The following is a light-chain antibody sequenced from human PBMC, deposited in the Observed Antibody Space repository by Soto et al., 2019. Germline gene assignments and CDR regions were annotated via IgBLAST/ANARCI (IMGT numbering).Light chain of an antibody. CDR2: DDN. J-gene: IGLJ1*01. CDR3: QVWNISTDHYV. V-gene: IGLV3-21*02. CDR1: NIGSTS. Sequence: YELTQPPSLSVAPGQTARITCGGNNIGSTSVHWYKQSPGQAPVLVVYDDNDRPSGIPERFSGFNSENTATLTITRVEDGDEADYYCQVWNISTDHYVFGTGTKVTVL.